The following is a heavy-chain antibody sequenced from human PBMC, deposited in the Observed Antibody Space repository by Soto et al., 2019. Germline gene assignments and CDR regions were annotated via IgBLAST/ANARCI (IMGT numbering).Heavy chain of an antibody. CDR2: VNPNSGGT. J-gene: IGHJ5*02. D-gene: IGHD2-15*01. Sequence: ASVKVSCKTSGFTFTSYDINWVRQATGQGLEWMGWVNPNSGGTNYAQKFQGWVTMTRDTSICTAYMELSRLRSDDTAVYYCAREYCSGGSCNWFDPWGQGTLVTVSS. CDR1: GFTFTSYD. CDR3: AREYCSGGSCNWFDP. V-gene: IGHV1-2*04.